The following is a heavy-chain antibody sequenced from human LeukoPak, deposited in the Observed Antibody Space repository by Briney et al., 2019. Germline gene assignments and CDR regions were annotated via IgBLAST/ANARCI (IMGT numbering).Heavy chain of an antibody. J-gene: IGHJ3*02. Sequence: GGSLRLSCAASGFTVSSNYMSWVRQAPGKGLEWVANIKQDGSEKYYVDSVEGRFTISRDNAKNSLYLQMNSLRAEDTAVYYCARPIQLWLRGSAFDIWGQGTMVTVSS. CDR2: IKQDGSEK. V-gene: IGHV3-7*03. CDR1: GFTVSSNY. CDR3: ARPIQLWLRGSAFDI. D-gene: IGHD5-18*01.